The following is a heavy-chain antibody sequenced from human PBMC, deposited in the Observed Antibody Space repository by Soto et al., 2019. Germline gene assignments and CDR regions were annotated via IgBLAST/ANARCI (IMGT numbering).Heavy chain of an antibody. J-gene: IGHJ6*03. V-gene: IGHV1-18*01. CDR2: ISVYNGNT. Sequence: QVHLVQSGDEVKKPGAAVKVSCKASGYSFSSHGIGWVRQAPGQGLEWMGWISVYNGNTNYAQRFQGRVTLTTDTSTSTAYMELRSLRSDDTAVYYCARAGASVFCYYYYMDVWAKGTTVTVSS. CDR3: ARAGASVFCYYYYMDV. CDR1: GYSFSSHG. D-gene: IGHD3-3*01.